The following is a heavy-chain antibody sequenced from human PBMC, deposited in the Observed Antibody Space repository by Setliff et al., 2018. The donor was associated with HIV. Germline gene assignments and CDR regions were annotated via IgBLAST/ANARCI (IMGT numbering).Heavy chain of an antibody. CDR3: ARENYDTSGYDGDYYYYYMDV. D-gene: IGHD3-22*01. CDR2: IYASGST. CDR1: GGSINSYY. V-gene: IGHV4-4*07. Sequence: SETLSLTCTVSGGSINSYYWSWIRQPAGKGLERIGRIYASGSTSYNPSLKSRITMSVDMSKSRFSLKVISVTAADTAVYYCARENYDTSGYDGDYYYYYMDVWGKGTTVTSP. J-gene: IGHJ6*03.